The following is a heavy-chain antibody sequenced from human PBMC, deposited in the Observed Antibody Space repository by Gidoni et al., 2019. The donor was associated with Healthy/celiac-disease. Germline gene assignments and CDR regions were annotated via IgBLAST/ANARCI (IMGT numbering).Heavy chain of an antibody. CDR2: ISWNSGSI. J-gene: IGHJ6*02. CDR1: GFTFDAYA. Sequence: EVQLVESGGGLVQPGRSLRLSCAASGFTFDAYAMHWVRQAPGTGLEWVSGISWNSGSIGYADSVKGRFTISRDNAKNSLYLQMNSLRAEDTALYYCAKDLVVATMHGVYYYYGMDVWGQGTTVTVSS. V-gene: IGHV3-9*01. CDR3: AKDLVVATMHGVYYYYGMDV. D-gene: IGHD5-12*01.